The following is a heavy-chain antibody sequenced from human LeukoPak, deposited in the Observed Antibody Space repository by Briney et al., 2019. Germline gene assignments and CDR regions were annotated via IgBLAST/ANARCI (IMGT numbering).Heavy chain of an antibody. J-gene: IGHJ4*02. CDR2: IIPIFGTA. Sequence: SVKVSCKASGGTFSSYAISWVRQAPGQGLEWMGGIIPIFGTANYAQKFQGRVTITADESTSTAYMGLSSLRSEDTAVYYCARGGRGGSSTSCYVDWGQGTLVTVSS. CDR1: GGTFSSYA. V-gene: IGHV1-69*13. CDR3: ARGGRGGSSTSCYVD. D-gene: IGHD2-2*01.